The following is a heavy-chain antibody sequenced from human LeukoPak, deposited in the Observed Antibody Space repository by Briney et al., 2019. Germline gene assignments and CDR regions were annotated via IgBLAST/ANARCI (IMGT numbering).Heavy chain of an antibody. J-gene: IGHJ6*02. CDR2: IGGSGGST. Sequence: GGSLSLSCAASGFTFSRYAMRCAPHAPGKGLEWVSDIGGSGGSTYYADSVKGRFTISRDNSKNTLYLQMNSLRAEDTAVYYCAKYGYSYGGNYYGMDVWGQGTTVTVS. V-gene: IGHV3-23*01. CDR1: GFTFSRYA. D-gene: IGHD5-18*01. CDR3: AKYGYSYGGNYYGMDV.